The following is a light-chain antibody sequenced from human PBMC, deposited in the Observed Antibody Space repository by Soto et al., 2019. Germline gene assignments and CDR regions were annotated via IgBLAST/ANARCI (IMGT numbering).Light chain of an antibody. CDR1: QSVAGS. CDR2: DIS. J-gene: IGKJ5*01. V-gene: IGKV3-11*01. Sequence: EFLLTQYPATLSLSPGERAILSCRASQSVAGSLAWYQQKPGQAPRLLIYDISTRAAAIPASLSGSGSGTEFTLTVSSLEPEDFALYYCQQRSNRITFGQGTRLEI. CDR3: QQRSNRIT.